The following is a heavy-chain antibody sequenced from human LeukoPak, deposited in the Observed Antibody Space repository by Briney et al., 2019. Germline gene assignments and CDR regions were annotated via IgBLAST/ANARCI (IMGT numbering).Heavy chain of an antibody. D-gene: IGHD3-3*01. CDR2: IYPGDSDT. J-gene: IGHJ4*02. V-gene: IGHV5-51*01. CDR3: ATRSPLEWLSPFDY. CDR1: GYSFNNYW. Sequence: GESLKISCKGSGYSFNNYWIAWVRQMPGKGLEWMGIIYPGDSDTRYSPSFQGQVTISADKSISTAYLQWSSLKAPDTPMYYCATRSPLEWLSPFDYWGQGTLVTVSS.